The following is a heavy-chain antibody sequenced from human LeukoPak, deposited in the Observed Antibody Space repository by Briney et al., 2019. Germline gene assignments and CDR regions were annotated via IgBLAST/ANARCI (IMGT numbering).Heavy chain of an antibody. V-gene: IGHV2-5*01. CDR3: AHRRHSSSWYDY. CDR2: IYWNDDK. CDR1: GLSLSTSGEG. J-gene: IGHJ4*02. D-gene: IGHD6-13*01. Sequence: SGPTLVKPTQTLTLTCTFSGLSLSTSGEGVGWIRQPPGRALEWLALIYWNDDKRYRPSLKNRFTITKDTSKNQVVLTVTNMDPVDTATYYCAHRRHSSSWYDYWGQGTLVTVSS.